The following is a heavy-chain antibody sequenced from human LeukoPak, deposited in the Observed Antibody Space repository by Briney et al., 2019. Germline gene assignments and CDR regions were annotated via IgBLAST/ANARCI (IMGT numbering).Heavy chain of an antibody. CDR1: GESFKDYY. CDR3: ARSGTYQHSSSYDY. V-gene: IGHV4-34*01. Sequence: PSETLSLTCAVYGESFKDYYWNWIRQPPGKGLEWIGEINHSGSSNYNPSLESRVTISVDTSKNQFSLELSSVTAADTAVYYCARSGTYQHSSSYDYWGQGTLVTVSS. D-gene: IGHD6-13*01. J-gene: IGHJ4*02. CDR2: INHSGSS.